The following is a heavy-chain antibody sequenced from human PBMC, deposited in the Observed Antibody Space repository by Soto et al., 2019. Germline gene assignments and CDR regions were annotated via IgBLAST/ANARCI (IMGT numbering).Heavy chain of an antibody. Sequence: GGSLRLSCAASGFTFSSDAMSWVRQAPGKGLEWVSAISGSGGSTYYADSVKGRFTISRDNSKNTLYLQMNSLRAEDTAVYYCAKAVYYYDSSGYYLAYWGQGTLVTVSS. J-gene: IGHJ4*02. CDR3: AKAVYYYDSSGYYLAY. D-gene: IGHD3-22*01. V-gene: IGHV3-23*01. CDR1: GFTFSSDA. CDR2: ISGSGGST.